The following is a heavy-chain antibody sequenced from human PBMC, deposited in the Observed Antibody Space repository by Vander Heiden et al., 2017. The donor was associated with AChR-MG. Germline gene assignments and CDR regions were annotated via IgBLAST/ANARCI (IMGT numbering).Heavy chain of an antibody. Sequence: VQLQESGPGLVTPSGTLSITCSVPGGSISHGYYWRWVRQPPVKGLEWIGEIFRSGSTTHNPSLESRVTRSVDTSGNQFSLKLNSVTAADTAVYYCARNGDYSMDVWGKGTTVTVSS. CDR2: IFRSGST. J-gene: IGHJ6*03. D-gene: IGHD2-8*01. CDR1: GGSISHGYY. CDR3: ARNGDYSMDV. V-gene: IGHV4-4*02.